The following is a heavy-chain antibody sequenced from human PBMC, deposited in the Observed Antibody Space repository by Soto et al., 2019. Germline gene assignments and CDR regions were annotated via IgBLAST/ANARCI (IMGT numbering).Heavy chain of an antibody. D-gene: IGHD3-3*01. V-gene: IGHV4-39*01. Sequence: SETLSLTCTVSGGSISSSSNYWGWIRQPPGKGLEWIGSIYYSGSTYYNPSLKSRVTISVDTSKNQFSLKLSSVTAADTAVYYCARHFYDFWSGYYPWFDPWGQGTPVTVSS. CDR1: GGSISSSSNY. J-gene: IGHJ5*02. CDR2: IYYSGST. CDR3: ARHFYDFWSGYYPWFDP.